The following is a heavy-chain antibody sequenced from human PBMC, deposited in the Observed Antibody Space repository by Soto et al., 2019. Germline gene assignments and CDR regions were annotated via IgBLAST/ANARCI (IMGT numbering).Heavy chain of an antibody. J-gene: IGHJ4*02. CDR3: ATSYGSGYRAFDY. Sequence: QVQLVQSGAEVKRPESSVKVSCKASGDTFNFYSINWVRQAPGLGLEWMGRVNPILTMSNYAQRFQGRVTMTADKSTSTAYMELSGLRSEDTAIYYCATSYGSGYRAFDYWGQGALVTVSS. V-gene: IGHV1-69*04. CDR2: VNPILTMS. CDR1: GDTFNFYS. D-gene: IGHD3-16*02.